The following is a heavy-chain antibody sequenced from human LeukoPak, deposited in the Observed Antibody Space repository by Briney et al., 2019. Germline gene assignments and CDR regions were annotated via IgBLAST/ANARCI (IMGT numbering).Heavy chain of an antibody. J-gene: IGHJ6*04. CDR2: ISHSGVST. V-gene: IGHV3-23*01. CDR3: AGRPIASGNYAGMDV. Sequence: GGSLRLSCVASGFSFTSYAMTWVRQAPGKGLEWVSTISHSGVSTYYADSVKGRFTISRDKSKNTLYLQMNSLRVEDTAVYYCAGRPIASGNYAGMDVWGKGTTVTVSS. CDR1: GFSFTSYA. D-gene: IGHD3-10*01.